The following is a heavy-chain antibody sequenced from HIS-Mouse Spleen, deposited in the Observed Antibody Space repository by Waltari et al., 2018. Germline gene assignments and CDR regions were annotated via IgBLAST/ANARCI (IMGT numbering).Heavy chain of an antibody. CDR2: INPNRGGT. Sequence: QVQLVQSGAEVKKPGASVKVSCKASGYTFTGYYMHWVRQAPGQGLEWMGWINPNRGGTNYAKKFQGRVTMTRDTSISTAYMELSRLRSDDTAVYYCARGTGTDAFDIWGQGTMVTVSS. CDR3: ARGTGTDAFDI. D-gene: IGHD1-1*01. CDR1: GYTFTGYY. V-gene: IGHV1-2*02. J-gene: IGHJ3*02.